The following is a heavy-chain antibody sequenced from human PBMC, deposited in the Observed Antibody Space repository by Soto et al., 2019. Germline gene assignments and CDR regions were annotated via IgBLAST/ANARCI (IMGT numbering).Heavy chain of an antibody. D-gene: IGHD6-13*01. Sequence: QVQLVESGGGVVQPGRSLRLSCAASGFTFSSYAMHWVRQAPGKGLEWVAVISYDGSNKYYADSVKGRFTISRDNSKNTLYLQMNSLRAEDTAVYYCARVDRLAAAGDWGQGTLVTVSS. CDR3: ARVDRLAAAGD. CDR2: ISYDGSNK. CDR1: GFTFSSYA. J-gene: IGHJ4*02. V-gene: IGHV3-30-3*01.